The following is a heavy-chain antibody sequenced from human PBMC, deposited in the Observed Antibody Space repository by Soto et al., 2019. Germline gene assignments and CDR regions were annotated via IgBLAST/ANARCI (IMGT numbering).Heavy chain of an antibody. Sequence: EVQLVESGGGLVQPGGSLRLSCAASGFTFSSYWMHWVRQVAGQGLVWISRINSDGITTNYADSVQGRFTISRDNAKNTLYLQMNSLRAEDTAVYYCASEVRLQWAYWGQGVLVTVSS. V-gene: IGHV3-74*01. CDR1: GFTFSSYW. J-gene: IGHJ4*02. CDR3: ASEVRLQWAY. CDR2: INSDGITT. D-gene: IGHD4-4*01.